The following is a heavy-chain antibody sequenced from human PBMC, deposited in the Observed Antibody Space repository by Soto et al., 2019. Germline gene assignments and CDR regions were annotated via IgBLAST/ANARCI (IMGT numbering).Heavy chain of an antibody. Sequence: SETLSLTCAVYGGSFSGYYWSWIRQPPGKGLEWIGEINHSGSTNYNPSLKSRVTISVDTSKNQFSLKLSSVTAADTAVYYCASSLVGATTPLDYWGQGTLVTVSS. CDR1: GGSFSGYY. V-gene: IGHV4-34*01. CDR2: INHSGST. J-gene: IGHJ4*02. CDR3: ASSLVGATTPLDY. D-gene: IGHD1-26*01.